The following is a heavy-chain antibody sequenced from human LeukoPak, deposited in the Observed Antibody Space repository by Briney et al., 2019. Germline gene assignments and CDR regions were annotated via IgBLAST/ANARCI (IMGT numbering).Heavy chain of an antibody. Sequence: PSETLSLTCSVSGASISSGSNYWSWIRQPPGKGLEWIGYIYYSGSTNYNPSLKSRVTISVDTSKNQFSQKLSSVTAADTAVYYCARAPDYSNYLSWFDPWGQGTLVTVSS. J-gene: IGHJ5*02. CDR1: GASISSGSNY. CDR2: IYYSGST. V-gene: IGHV4-61*01. D-gene: IGHD4-11*01. CDR3: ARAPDYSNYLSWFDP.